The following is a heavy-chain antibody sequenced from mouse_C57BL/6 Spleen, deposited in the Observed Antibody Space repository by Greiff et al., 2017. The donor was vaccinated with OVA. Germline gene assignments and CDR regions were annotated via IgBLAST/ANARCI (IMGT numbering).Heavy chain of an antibody. V-gene: IGHV1-55*01. J-gene: IGHJ4*01. Sequence: QVQLQQPGAELVKPGASVKMSCKASGYTFTSYWITWVKQRPGQGLEWIGDISPGSGSTNYNEKFKSKATLTVDTSSSTAYMQLSSLTPEDSAVYYCARWGESSGYAMDYWGQGTSVTVSS. CDR1: GYTFTSYW. CDR3: ARWGESSGYAMDY. CDR2: ISPGSGST. D-gene: IGHD3-1*01.